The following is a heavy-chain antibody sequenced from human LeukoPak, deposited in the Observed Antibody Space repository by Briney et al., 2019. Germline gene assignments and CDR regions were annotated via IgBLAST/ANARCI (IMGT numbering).Heavy chain of an antibody. CDR3: AAKGNGYSGSYVFAH. CDR2: IYSGGST. V-gene: IGHV3-66*01. CDR1: GFTFSSYA. Sequence: PGGSLRLSCAASGFTFSSYAMSWVRQAPGKGLEWVSVIYSGGSTYYADSVKGRFTISRGNSKNTLYLQMNSLRAEDTAVYYCAAKGNGYSGSYVFAHWGQGTLVTVSS. J-gene: IGHJ4*02. D-gene: IGHD1-26*01.